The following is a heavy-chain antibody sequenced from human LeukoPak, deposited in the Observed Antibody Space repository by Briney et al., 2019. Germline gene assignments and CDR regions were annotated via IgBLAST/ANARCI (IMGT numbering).Heavy chain of an antibody. CDR2: IYYGGRD. CDR1: GGSISGSIYN. V-gene: IGHV4-39*01. CDR3: ARQSYTTAGARPVYGLDV. D-gene: IGHD2-21*02. Sequence: PLETLSLTCSVSGGSISGSIYNWAWIRQPPEKGLEWIGNIYYGGRDYYNPSLQSRVTISADAPKNQFSLKMTSVTAADTAVYYCARQSYTTAGARPVYGLDVWGQGTMVTVSS. J-gene: IGHJ6*02.